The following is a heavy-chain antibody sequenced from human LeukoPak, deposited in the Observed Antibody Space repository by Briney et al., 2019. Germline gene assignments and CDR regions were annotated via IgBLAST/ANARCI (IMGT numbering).Heavy chain of an antibody. J-gene: IGHJ5*02. V-gene: IGHV3-30*02. Sequence: GGCLRLSCAASGFTFSSYGMQWGRQAPGKGLEWGAFIRYDGSKKYYADSVKGGFTISRDHSKNPLYLQMNSLRAEDTAVYYCAKEPRTYYYDSSGYYNWFDPGGQGTLATVSP. CDR1: GFTFSSYG. CDR2: IRYDGSKK. D-gene: IGHD3-22*01. CDR3: AKEPRTYYYDSSGYYNWFDP.